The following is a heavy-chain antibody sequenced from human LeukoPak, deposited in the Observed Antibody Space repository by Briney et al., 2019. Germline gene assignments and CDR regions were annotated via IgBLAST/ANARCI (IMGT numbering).Heavy chain of an antibody. CDR2: IIPILGIA. J-gene: IGHJ4*02. V-gene: IGHV1-69*02. Sequence: VASVKVSCKASGGTFSSYTISWVRQAPGQGLEWMGRIIPILGIANYAQKFQGRVTITADKSTSTAYMELSSLRSEDTAVYYCARDGRGGRDGYKLREPSEGEFDYWGQGTLVTVSS. CDR3: ARDGRGGRDGYKLREPSEGEFDY. D-gene: IGHD5-24*01. CDR1: GGTFSSYT.